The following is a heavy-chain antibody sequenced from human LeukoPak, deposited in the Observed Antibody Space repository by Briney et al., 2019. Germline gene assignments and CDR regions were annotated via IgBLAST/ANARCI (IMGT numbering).Heavy chain of an antibody. CDR1: GFTFNDYA. V-gene: IGHV3-43D*03. Sequence: GGSLRLSCAASGFTFNDYAMHWVRQAPGKGLEWVSLISWDSGNTYYADSVKGRFTISRDNSKNSLSLQMNSLRAEDTALYYCAKGPGAAVGKRYIQHWGQGTLVAVSS. CDR3: AKGPGAAVGKRYIQH. D-gene: IGHD6-13*01. CDR2: ISWDSGNT. J-gene: IGHJ1*01.